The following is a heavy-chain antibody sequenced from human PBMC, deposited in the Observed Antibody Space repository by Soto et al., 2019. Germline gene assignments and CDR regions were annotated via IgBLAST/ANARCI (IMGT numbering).Heavy chain of an antibody. J-gene: IGHJ4*02. V-gene: IGHV4-59*12. D-gene: IGHD1-26*01. Sequence: SETLSLTCNVSGGAIPGYYWNWIRQPPGKGLEWIGYVYFSGSTKYNPSFESRLTLSIDRAKNQFSLNLNSMSAADRAVYFCARGGGSDSFDYWGQGILVTVSS. CDR1: GGAIPGYY. CDR3: ARGGGSDSFDY. CDR2: VYFSGST.